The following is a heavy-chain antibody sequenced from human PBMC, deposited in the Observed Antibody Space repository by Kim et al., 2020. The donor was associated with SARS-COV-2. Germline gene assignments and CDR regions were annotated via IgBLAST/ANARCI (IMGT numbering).Heavy chain of an antibody. CDR3: AGTLYSSSWNNDAFDI. CDR1: GGSISSSSYY. J-gene: IGHJ3*02. Sequence: SETLSLTCTVSGGSISSSSYYWGWIRQPPGKGLEWIGSIYSSGSTYYNPSLKSRVTISVDTSKNQFSLKLSSVTAADTAVYYCAGTLYSSSWNNDAFDIWGQGKMVTVSS. D-gene: IGHD6-13*01. V-gene: IGHV4-39*01. CDR2: IYSSGST.